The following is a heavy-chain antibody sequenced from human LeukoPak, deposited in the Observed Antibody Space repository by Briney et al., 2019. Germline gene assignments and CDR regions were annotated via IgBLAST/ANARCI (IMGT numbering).Heavy chain of an antibody. Sequence: GGSLRLSCAASGFIFSSHGMNWVRQAPGKGLEWVSAFSPSGGGTYYADSVKGRFTISRDNSKNTLYLQMNSLRAEDTAVYYCARALRIYYYFDYWGQGTLVTVSS. J-gene: IGHJ4*02. D-gene: IGHD1-26*01. V-gene: IGHV3-23*01. CDR1: GFIFSSHG. CDR2: FSPSGGGT. CDR3: ARALRIYYYFDY.